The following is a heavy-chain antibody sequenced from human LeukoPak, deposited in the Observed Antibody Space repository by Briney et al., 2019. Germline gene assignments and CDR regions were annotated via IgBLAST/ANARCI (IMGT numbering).Heavy chain of an antibody. Sequence: SQTLSLTCTVSGGSISSGGYYWSWIRQPPGKGLEWIGYTYHSGSTYYNPSLKSRVTISVDRSKNQFSLKLSSVTAEDTAVYYCAKDERNWNYNLASQTYDWGQGTLVTVSS. CDR1: GGSISSGGYY. CDR3: AKDERNWNYNLASQTYD. V-gene: IGHV4-30-2*01. J-gene: IGHJ4*02. D-gene: IGHD1-7*01. CDR2: TYHSGST.